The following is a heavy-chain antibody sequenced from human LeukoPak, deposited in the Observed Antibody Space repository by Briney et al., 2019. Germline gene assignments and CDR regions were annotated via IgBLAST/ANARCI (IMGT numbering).Heavy chain of an antibody. D-gene: IGHD3-16*01. CDR2: IYTSGST. J-gene: IGHJ6*02. Sequence: PSETLSHTCTVSGGSISSGSYYWSWIRQPAGKGLEWIGRIYTSGSTNYNPSLKSRVTISVDTSKNQFSLKLSSVTAADTAVYYCAREFDYVWGTYGMDVWGQGTTVTVSS. CDR3: AREFDYVWGTYGMDV. V-gene: IGHV4-61*02. CDR1: GGSISSGSYY.